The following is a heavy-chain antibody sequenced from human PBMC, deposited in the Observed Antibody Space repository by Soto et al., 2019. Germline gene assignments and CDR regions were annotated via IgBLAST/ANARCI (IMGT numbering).Heavy chain of an antibody. V-gene: IGHV4-34*01. CDR2: INHSGST. CDR3: ARAPQFDAFDI. CDR1: GGSFSGYY. J-gene: IGHJ3*02. Sequence: PSETLSLTCAVYGGSFSGYYWSWIRQPPGEGLEWIGEINHSGSTNYNPSLKSRVTISVDTSKNQFSLKLSSVTAADTAVYYCARAPQFDAFDIWGQGTMVTVSS.